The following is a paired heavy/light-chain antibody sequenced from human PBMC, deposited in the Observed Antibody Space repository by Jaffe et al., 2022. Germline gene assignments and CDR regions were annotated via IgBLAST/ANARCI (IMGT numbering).Heavy chain of an antibody. D-gene: IGHD6-19*01. CDR1: GGSLSRYY. CDR3: ARLDRSGWGHFDY. Sequence: QVQLQESGPGLVKPSETLSLTCTVSGGSLSRYYWSWIRQPPGKGLEWIGYIFYSGRTNYNPSLKSRVTISLDTSKNHYSLNLSSVTAADTAVYYCARLDRSGWGHFDYWGQGTLVTVSS. J-gene: IGHJ4*02. CDR2: IFYSGRT. V-gene: IGHV4-59*01.
Light chain of an antibody. CDR3: QQYNSLPA. CDR2: KAS. Sequence: DIQMTQSPSTLSASVGDRVTITCRASQSISSWLAWYQQKPGKAPKLLIYKASSLESGVPSRFSGSGSGTEFTLTISSLQPADYAIYYCQQYNSLPAFGQGTKVEIK. CDR1: QSISSW. V-gene: IGKV1-5*03. J-gene: IGKJ1*01.